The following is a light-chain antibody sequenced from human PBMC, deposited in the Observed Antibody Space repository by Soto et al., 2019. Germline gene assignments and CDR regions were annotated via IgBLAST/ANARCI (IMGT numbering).Light chain of an antibody. CDR1: SSDVGGYKY. CDR2: QVS. CDR3: GSFTSSSXXV. J-gene: IGLJ3*02. Sequence: QSALTQPASVSGSPGQSITLSCTGTSSDVGGYKYVSWYQQHPGKAPKLMISQVSNRPSGVSDRFSGSKSGNTASLTISGLQAEDEADYYCGSFTSSSXXVFGGGTKVT. V-gene: IGLV2-14*01.